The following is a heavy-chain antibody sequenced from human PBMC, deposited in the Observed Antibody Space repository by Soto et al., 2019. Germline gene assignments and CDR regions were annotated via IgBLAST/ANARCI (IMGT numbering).Heavy chain of an antibody. Sequence: GGSLRLSCAASGFSFSDYYMSWIRQAPGKGLEWVAYISTIDSGASTYYADSVKGRFTISRDNSKSTLYLQMNSLRAEDTALYYCAKGRSYYYYYGVEVWGQGTTVTVSS. V-gene: IGHV3-23*01. CDR2: ISTIDSGAST. J-gene: IGHJ6*02. CDR1: GFSFSDYY. CDR3: AKGRSYYYYYGVEV.